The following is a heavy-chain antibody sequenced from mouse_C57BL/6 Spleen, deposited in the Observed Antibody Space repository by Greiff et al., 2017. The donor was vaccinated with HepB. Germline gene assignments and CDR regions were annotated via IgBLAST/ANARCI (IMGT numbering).Heavy chain of an antibody. CDR1: GFSFNTYA. V-gene: IGHV10-1*01. J-gene: IGHJ2*01. CDR2: IRSKSNNYAT. D-gene: IGHD6-1*01. Sequence: DVQLVESGGGLVQPKGSLKLSCAASGFSFNTYAMNWVRQAPGKGLEWVARIRSKSNNYATYYADSVKDRFTISRDVSESMLYLQMNNLKTEYTAMYYCVRHGQLQDFDYWGQGTTLTVSS. CDR3: VRHGQLQDFDY.